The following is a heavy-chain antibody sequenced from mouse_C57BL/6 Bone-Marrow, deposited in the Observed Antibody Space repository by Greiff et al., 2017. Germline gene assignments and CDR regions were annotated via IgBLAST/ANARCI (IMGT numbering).Heavy chain of an antibody. V-gene: IGHV1-81*01. CDR1: GYTFTSYG. D-gene: IGHD2-5*01. CDR3: ARSGYSNVFDY. Sequence: VQLQQSGAELARPGASVKLSCKASGYTFTSYGISWVKQRTGQGLEWIGEIYPRSGNTYYNEKFKGKATLTADKSSSTAYMELRSLTSEDSAVYFCARSGYSNVFDYWGQGTTLTVSS. CDR2: IYPRSGNT. J-gene: IGHJ2*01.